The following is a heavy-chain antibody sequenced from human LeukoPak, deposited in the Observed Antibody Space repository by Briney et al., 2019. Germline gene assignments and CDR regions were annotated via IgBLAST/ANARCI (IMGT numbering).Heavy chain of an antibody. Sequence: GGSLRLSCAASGFTFTNYGMHWVRQAPGKGLEWVAVIWYDGSNKYYADSVKGRFTISRDNSKNTLYLQLNSLRAEDTAVYYCARAKDNYYGSGSYDWGQGTLVTVSS. D-gene: IGHD3-10*01. CDR2: IWYDGSNK. J-gene: IGHJ4*02. CDR1: GFTFTNYG. CDR3: ARAKDNYYGSGSYD. V-gene: IGHV3-33*01.